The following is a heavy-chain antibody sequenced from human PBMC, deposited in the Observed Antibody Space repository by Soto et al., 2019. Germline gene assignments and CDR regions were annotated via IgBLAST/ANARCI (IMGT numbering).Heavy chain of an antibody. J-gene: IGHJ6*02. CDR1: GFSLTNGRMG. V-gene: IGHV2-26*01. CDR2: FFSDAER. CDR3: ARMDGDYNYYVWDV. Sequence: QVTLKESGPVLVTPTETLTLTCSVSGFSLTNGRMGVSWIRQPPGKALEWHAHFFSDAERSYSTSMQSRLNMYKDSSGSQVVLTMTNMAPADTATYFCARMDGDYNYYVWDVWGHGIAVPFSS. D-gene: IGHD4-17*01.